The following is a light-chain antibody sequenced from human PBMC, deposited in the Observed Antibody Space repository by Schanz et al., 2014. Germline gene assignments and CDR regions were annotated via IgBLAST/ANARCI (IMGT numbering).Light chain of an antibody. CDR3: QQYSKSPLT. Sequence: EIVLTQSPGTLSLSPGERATLSCKASQSISGYDLAWYQQKPGQAPRLLIYGAFDRATGIPDRFSGSGSGTVFTLTISRLEPEDFAVYYCQQYSKSPLTFGGGTKVEL. J-gene: IGKJ4*01. V-gene: IGKV3-20*01. CDR2: GAF. CDR1: QSISGYD.